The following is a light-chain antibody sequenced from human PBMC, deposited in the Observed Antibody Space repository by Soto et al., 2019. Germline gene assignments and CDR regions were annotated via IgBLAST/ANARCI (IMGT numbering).Light chain of an antibody. CDR1: QSLNTMY. CDR2: ATS. Sequence: EIVLTQSPGTLSLSPGERATLSCRASQSLNTMYSAWYQKKPGQAPRLLIYATSTRATGTPDRFSGSGSGTAFTLTISRLEPEDYAVYYCQQYDDSARYIFGHGTNLEVK. V-gene: IGKV3-20*01. CDR3: QQYDDSARYI. J-gene: IGKJ2*01.